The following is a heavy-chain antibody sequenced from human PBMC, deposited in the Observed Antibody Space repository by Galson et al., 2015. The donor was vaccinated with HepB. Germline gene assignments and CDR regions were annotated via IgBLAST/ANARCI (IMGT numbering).Heavy chain of an antibody. CDR1: GGSFSGYY. CDR2: INHSGST. CDR3: ARGGYNWNDAYYYYYYGMDV. V-gene: IGHV4-34*01. J-gene: IGHJ6*02. Sequence: ETLSLTCAVYGGSFSGYYWSWIRQPPGKGLEWIGEINHSGSTNYNPSLKSRVTISVDTSKNQFSLKLSSVTAADTAVYYCARGGYNWNDAYYYYYYGMDVWGQGTTVTVSS. D-gene: IGHD1-20*01.